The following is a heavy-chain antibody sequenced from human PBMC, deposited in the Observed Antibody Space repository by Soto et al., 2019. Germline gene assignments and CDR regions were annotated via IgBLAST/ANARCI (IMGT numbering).Heavy chain of an antibody. CDR1: GGTFSSYS. CDR2: IIPIFGTA. CDR3: ARDTGWFGGAGSAFDI. D-gene: IGHD3-10*01. J-gene: IGHJ3*02. Sequence: SVKVSCKASGGTFSSYSISWVRQAPGQGLEWMGGIIPIFGTANYAQKFQGRVTITADESTSTAYMELSSLRSEDTAVYYCARDTGWFGGAGSAFDIWGQGTMVTVSS. V-gene: IGHV1-69*13.